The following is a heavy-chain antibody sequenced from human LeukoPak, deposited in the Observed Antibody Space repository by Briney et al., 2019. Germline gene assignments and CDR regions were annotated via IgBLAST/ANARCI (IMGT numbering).Heavy chain of an antibody. CDR2: TTGRADIT. J-gene: IGHJ6*02. Sequence: GGSLRLSCTASGFTFSDYAMSWVRQAPGKGLEWVSGTTGRADITHYADSVKGRFIISRDNSKNTLDLQMDSLRAEDTAVYYCARDLVSGDYYYGMDVWGQGTTVTVSS. CDR1: GFTFSDYA. D-gene: IGHD2-15*01. V-gene: IGHV3-23*01. CDR3: ARDLVSGDYYYGMDV.